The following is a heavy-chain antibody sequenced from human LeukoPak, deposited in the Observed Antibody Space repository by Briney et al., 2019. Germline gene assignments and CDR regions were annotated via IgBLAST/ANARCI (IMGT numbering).Heavy chain of an antibody. CDR3: ARRHCSSTSCPLVDY. V-gene: IGHV3-11*04. CDR2: ITDTGTTI. Sequence: GGSLRLSCAASGFTFSDYYMSWIRQAPGKGLEWVSYITDTGTTIYYPDSVKGRFTISRDNAKNSLYLQMNSLRAEDTAVYYCARRHCSSTSCPLVDYWGRGTLVTVSS. CDR1: GFTFSDYY. J-gene: IGHJ4*02. D-gene: IGHD2-2*01.